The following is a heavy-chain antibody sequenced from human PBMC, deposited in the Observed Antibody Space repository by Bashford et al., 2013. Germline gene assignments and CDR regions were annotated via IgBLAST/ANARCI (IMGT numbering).Heavy chain of an antibody. D-gene: IGHD2-15*01. V-gene: IGHV1-69*06. J-gene: IGHJ5*02. CDR2: IIPIFGTT. CDR1: GGTFISNA. CDR3: ARSGGATLNYFDP. Sequence: SVKVSCKASGGTFISNAISWVRQAPGQGLEWMGGIIPIFGTTTYAQKFQGRVTLTADKSTNTAYMELSSLTSEDTAVYYCARSGGATLNYFDPVGQGSLVTVSS.